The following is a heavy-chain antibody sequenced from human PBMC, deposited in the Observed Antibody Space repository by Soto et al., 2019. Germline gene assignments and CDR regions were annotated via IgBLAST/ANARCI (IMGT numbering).Heavy chain of an antibody. D-gene: IGHD1-1*01. CDR3: ARAPRWNGGDV. CDR2: INPGGVSK. J-gene: IGHJ3*01. Sequence: ASVKVSCKAPGYTLTSHCIHWVLQAPGQGLEWMGIINPGGVSKTYAQEFQGRITMTRDTSTSTVYMELSSLRSQDTAVYYCARAPRWNGGDVWC. V-gene: IGHV1-46*01. CDR1: GYTLTSHC.